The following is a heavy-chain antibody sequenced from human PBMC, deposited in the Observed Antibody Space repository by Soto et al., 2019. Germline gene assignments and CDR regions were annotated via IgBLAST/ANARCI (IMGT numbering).Heavy chain of an antibody. Sequence: GGSLRLSCAASGFSFSTYAMSWVRQVPGKGLEWVSSISVSGDTSFYADSVKGRFTFSRDNSKNTLFLQMNSLRAEDTAVYYCAKGAITSTVDYWGQGTLVTVSS. CDR1: GFSFSTYA. V-gene: IGHV3-23*01. J-gene: IGHJ4*02. D-gene: IGHD3-10*01. CDR3: AKGAITSTVDY. CDR2: ISVSGDTS.